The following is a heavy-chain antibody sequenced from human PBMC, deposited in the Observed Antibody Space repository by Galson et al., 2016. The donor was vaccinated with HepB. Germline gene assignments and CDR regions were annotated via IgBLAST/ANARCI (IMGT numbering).Heavy chain of an antibody. V-gene: IGHV3-48*04. D-gene: IGHD3-10*01. CDR3: ASASSVYGYDDGMDV. CDR1: GFNFSSHS. J-gene: IGHJ6*02. Sequence: SLRLSCAGSGFNFSSHSMTWVRQAPGKGLEWVSYIGSSTIYHRDSVKGRFTISRDNAKNSVSLQMKSLRAEDTAVYYCASASSVYGYDDGMDVWGPGTTVTVSS. CDR2: IGSSTI.